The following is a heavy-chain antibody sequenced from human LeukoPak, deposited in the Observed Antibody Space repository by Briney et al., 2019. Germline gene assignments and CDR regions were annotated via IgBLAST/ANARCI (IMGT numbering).Heavy chain of an antibody. V-gene: IGHV4-59*01. Sequence: SETQSLTCTVSGGSISSYYWSWIRQPPGKGLEWIGYIYYSGSTNYNPSLKSRVTISVDTSKNQFSLKLSSVTAADTAVYYCARDPRAVAGIRVDAFDIWGQGTMVTVSS. D-gene: IGHD6-19*01. CDR2: IYYSGST. CDR3: ARDPRAVAGIRVDAFDI. J-gene: IGHJ3*02. CDR1: GGSISSYY.